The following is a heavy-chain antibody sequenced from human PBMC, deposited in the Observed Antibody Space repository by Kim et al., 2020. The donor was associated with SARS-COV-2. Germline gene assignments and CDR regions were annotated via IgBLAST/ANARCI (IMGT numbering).Heavy chain of an antibody. J-gene: IGHJ4*02. D-gene: IGHD3-22*01. CDR3: ARGGDSSGYNYAD. CDR2: INHSGST. V-gene: IGHV4-34*01. Sequence: SETLSLTCAVYGGSFSGYYWSWIRQPPGKGLEWIGEINHSGSTNYNPSLKSRVTISVDTSKNQFSLKLSSVTAADTAVYYCARGGDSSGYNYADWGEG. CDR1: GGSFSGYY.